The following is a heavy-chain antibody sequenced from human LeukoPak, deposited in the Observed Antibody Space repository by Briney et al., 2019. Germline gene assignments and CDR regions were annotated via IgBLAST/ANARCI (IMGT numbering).Heavy chain of an antibody. CDR3: ARRAFPHGMDV. V-gene: IGHV4-34*01. J-gene: IGHJ6*04. CDR1: GGSFSGYY. CDR2: INHSGST. D-gene: IGHD2/OR15-2a*01. Sequence: SETLSLTCAVYGGSFSGYYWSWIRQPPGKGLEWIGEINHSGSTNYNPSLKSRVTISVDTSKNQFSLELSSVTAADTAVYYCARRAFPHGMDVWGKGTTVTVSS.